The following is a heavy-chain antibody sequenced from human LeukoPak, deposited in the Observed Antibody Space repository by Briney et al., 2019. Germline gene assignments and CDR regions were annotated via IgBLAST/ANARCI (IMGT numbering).Heavy chain of an antibody. V-gene: IGHV1-69*13. CDR2: IIPIFGTA. J-gene: IGHJ4*02. CDR1: GGTFSSYA. D-gene: IGHD4-17*01. CDR3: ASKHYGDYYFDY. Sequence: AASVKVSCKASGGTFSSYAISWVRQAPGQGLEWMGGIIPIFGTANYAQKFQGRVTITADESTSTAYMELSSLRSEDTAVYYCASKHYGDYYFDYWGQGTLVTVSS.